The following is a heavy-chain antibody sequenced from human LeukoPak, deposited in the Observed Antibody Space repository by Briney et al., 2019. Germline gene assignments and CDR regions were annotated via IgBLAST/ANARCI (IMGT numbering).Heavy chain of an antibody. CDR3: ARGHSSGYLDTFDI. J-gene: IGHJ3*02. CDR2: IYYSGRT. Sequence: NSSETLSLTCTVSGDSISISNYYWGWIRQPPGKGLEWIGSIYYSGRTYYKPSLMSRVTISVDTSKYQFSLKLSSVTAADTAVYYCARGHSSGYLDTFDIWGQGTMVTVSS. CDR1: GDSISISNYY. V-gene: IGHV4-39*01. D-gene: IGHD3-22*01.